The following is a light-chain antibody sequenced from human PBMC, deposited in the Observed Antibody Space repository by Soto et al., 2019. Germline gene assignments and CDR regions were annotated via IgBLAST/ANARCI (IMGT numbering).Light chain of an antibody. Sequence: PGDRATLSCRASQCVSSNFLAWYQQKPGQAPRLLIYGASIRATGIPDRFSGSGSGTDFTLTIRRLEPEDFAMYFCHQYGSSPRTFGQGTKVEIK. CDR2: GAS. J-gene: IGKJ1*01. V-gene: IGKV3-20*01. CDR3: HQYGSSPRT. CDR1: QCVSSNF.